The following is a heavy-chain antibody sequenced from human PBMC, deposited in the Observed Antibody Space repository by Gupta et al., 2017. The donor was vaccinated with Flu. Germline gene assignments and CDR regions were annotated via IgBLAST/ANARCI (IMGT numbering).Heavy chain of an antibody. CDR1: GFTFSSYE. Sequence: VQLVESGGGLIQPGGSLSLSRAGSGFTFSSYEMNWVRLARGKGLEWVSFISSSGATYYTDSVRGRFTISRDNAKNSVYLQMNSLRVEDTAFYYCARGHWDSWGQGTLVTVSS. CDR3: ARGHWDS. CDR2: ISSSGAT. J-gene: IGHJ4*02. V-gene: IGHV3-48*03.